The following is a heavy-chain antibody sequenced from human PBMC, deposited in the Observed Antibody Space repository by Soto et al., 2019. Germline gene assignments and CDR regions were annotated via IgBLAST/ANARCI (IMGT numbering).Heavy chain of an antibody. Sequence: SETLSLPCTVSGGSISSYYWIWIRQPPGKGLEWIGYIYYSGSTNYNPSLKSRVTISVDTSKNQFSLKLSSVTAADTAVYYCARDGRHDYGDYCAFDIWGQGTMVTVSS. CDR2: IYYSGST. V-gene: IGHV4-59*01. CDR1: GGSISSYY. J-gene: IGHJ3*02. CDR3: ARDGRHDYGDYCAFDI. D-gene: IGHD4-17*01.